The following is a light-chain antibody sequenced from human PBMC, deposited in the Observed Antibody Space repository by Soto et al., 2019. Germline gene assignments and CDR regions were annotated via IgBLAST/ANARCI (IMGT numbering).Light chain of an antibody. Sequence: EIVMTQSPATLSVSPGERATLSCRASQSVSSNLAWYQQKPGQAPRLLIYGASTRATGMPARFSGSGSGTEFALTISSLQSEDFAVYYCQQYNNWPRWTLGQGTKVEIK. V-gene: IGKV3-15*01. CDR1: QSVSSN. CDR3: QQYNNWPRWT. CDR2: GAS. J-gene: IGKJ1*01.